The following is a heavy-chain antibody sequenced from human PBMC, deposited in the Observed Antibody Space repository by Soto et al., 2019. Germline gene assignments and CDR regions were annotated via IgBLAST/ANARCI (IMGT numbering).Heavy chain of an antibody. J-gene: IGHJ6*04. CDR1: GFTFSSYA. CDR2: ISYDGSNK. D-gene: IGHD1-20*01. CDR3: ARGSVTGPHLYYGMDV. V-gene: IGHV3-30-3*01. Sequence: QVQLVESGGGVVQPGRSLRLSCAASGFTFSSYAMHWVRQAPGKGLEWVAVISYDGSNKYYADSVKGRFTISRDNSKNTLYLQMNSLRAEDTAVYYCARGSVTGPHLYYGMDVWGKGTTVTVSS.